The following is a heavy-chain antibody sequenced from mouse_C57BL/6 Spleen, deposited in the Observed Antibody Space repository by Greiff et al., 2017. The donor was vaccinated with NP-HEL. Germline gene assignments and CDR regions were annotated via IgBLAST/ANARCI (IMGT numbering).Heavy chain of an antibody. CDR3: ARYDYYGSCYAYYFDY. D-gene: IGHD1-1*01. CDR2: IYPGSGST. CDR1: GYTFTSYW. V-gene: IGHV1-55*01. Sequence: QVQLQQPGAELVKPGASVKMSCKASGYTFTSYWITWVKQRPGQGLEWIGDIYPGSGSTNYNEKFKSKATLTVDTSSSTAYMQLSSLTSEDSAVYYCARYDYYGSCYAYYFDYWGQGTTLTVSA. J-gene: IGHJ2*01.